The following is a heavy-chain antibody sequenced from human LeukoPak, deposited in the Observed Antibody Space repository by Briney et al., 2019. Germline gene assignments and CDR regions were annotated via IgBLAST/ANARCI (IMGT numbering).Heavy chain of an antibody. Sequence: SETLSLTCTVSGGSISSGGYYWSWIRQHPGKGLEWIGYIYYSGSTYYNPSLKSQVTISVDTSKNQFSLKLSSVTAADTAVYYCARETTVTDRAFDYWGQGTLVTVSS. V-gene: IGHV4-31*01. J-gene: IGHJ4*02. CDR3: ARETTVTDRAFDY. CDR2: IYYSGST. D-gene: IGHD4-17*01. CDR1: GGSISSGGYY.